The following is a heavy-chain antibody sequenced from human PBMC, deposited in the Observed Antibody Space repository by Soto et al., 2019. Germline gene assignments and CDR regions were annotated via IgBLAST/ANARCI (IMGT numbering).Heavy chain of an antibody. Sequence: PXGSLLLSFAVSGFICSSYDMSWVRQAPGKGLEWVSTILVGGSTHYEDSVKGRFTISRDTSKNTVYLQMNSLTAGDTAVYYCAKATATGGGAFEIYGQGTMVTVSS. V-gene: IGHV3-23*01. CDR1: GFICSSYD. CDR2: ILVGGST. CDR3: AKATATGGGAFEI. D-gene: IGHD2-8*02. J-gene: IGHJ3*02.